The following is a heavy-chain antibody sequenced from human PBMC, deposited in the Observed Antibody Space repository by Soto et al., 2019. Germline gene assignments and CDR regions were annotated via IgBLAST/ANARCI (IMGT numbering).Heavy chain of an antibody. CDR2: IYWDDDK. J-gene: IGHJ6*02. Sequence: QITLKESGPTLVKPTQTLTLTCSFSGFSLTTNVGVGWIRQPPGKALEWLGVIYWDDDKRYSASLKSRLTFTKDNSRNQVVLTMTNVDPVDTATYYCAHRPVENYYGMDVWGQGTTVTVSS. CDR1: GFSLTTNVG. D-gene: IGHD1-1*01. V-gene: IGHV2-5*02. CDR3: AHRPVENYYGMDV.